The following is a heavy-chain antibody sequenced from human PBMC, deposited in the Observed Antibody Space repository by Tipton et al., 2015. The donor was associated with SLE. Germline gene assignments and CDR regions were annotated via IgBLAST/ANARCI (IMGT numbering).Heavy chain of an antibody. D-gene: IGHD2-15*01. Sequence: TLSLTCTVSGGSIDYYYWNWIRQPPGKGLEWIGYVFYTGSTNYNPSLKGRVTISLGTSKRHFSLKLNSVSGADTAIYYCARGGCSGGSCERVHWFDPWGQGTLVTVSS. CDR1: GGSIDYYY. V-gene: IGHV4-59*01. CDR2: VFYTGST. CDR3: ARGGCSGGSCERVHWFDP. J-gene: IGHJ5*02.